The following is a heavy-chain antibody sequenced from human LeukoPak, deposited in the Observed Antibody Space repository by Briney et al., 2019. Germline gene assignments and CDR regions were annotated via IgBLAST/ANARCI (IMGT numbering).Heavy chain of an antibody. Sequence: PSETLSLTCTVSGYSISGGYYWGWIRQPPGKGLEWIGSIFHSGTSYYNTSLKSRVTISVATSKNQFSLKLSSVTAADTAVYYCATAYYYDSSGYKYCFGYWGQGTLVTVSS. CDR3: ATAYYYDSSGYKYCFGY. CDR2: IFHSGTS. V-gene: IGHV4-38-2*02. CDR1: GYSISGGYY. D-gene: IGHD3-22*01. J-gene: IGHJ4*02.